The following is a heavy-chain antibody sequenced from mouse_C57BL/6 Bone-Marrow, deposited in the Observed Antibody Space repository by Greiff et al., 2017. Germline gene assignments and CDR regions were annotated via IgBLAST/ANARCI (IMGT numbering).Heavy chain of an antibody. J-gene: IGHJ3*01. CDR3: ARRDDYDSWFAY. V-gene: IGHV1-55*01. D-gene: IGHD2-4*01. CDR2: IYPGSGST. Sequence: QVQLQQPGAELVKPGASVKMSCKASGYTFTSYWITWVKRRPGQGLEWIGDIYPGSGSTNSNEKFKSKATLTVDTSSSTAYMQLSSLTSEDSAVYYCARRDDYDSWFAYCCQGTLVTVSA. CDR1: GYTFTSYW.